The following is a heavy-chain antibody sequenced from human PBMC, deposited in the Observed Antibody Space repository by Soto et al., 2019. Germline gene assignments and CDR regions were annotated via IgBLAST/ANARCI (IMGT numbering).Heavy chain of an antibody. D-gene: IGHD3-3*01. CDR2: IWYDGSNK. CDR3: ARAAYDFWSGYLGPGDPYYFDY. V-gene: IGHV3-33*01. J-gene: IGHJ4*02. CDR1: GFTFSSYG. Sequence: GGSLRLSCAASGFTFSSYGMHWVRQAPGKGLEWVAVIWYDGSNKYYADSVKGRFTISRDNSKNTLYLQMNSLRAEDTAVYYCARAAYDFWSGYLGPGDPYYFDYWGQGTLVTVSS.